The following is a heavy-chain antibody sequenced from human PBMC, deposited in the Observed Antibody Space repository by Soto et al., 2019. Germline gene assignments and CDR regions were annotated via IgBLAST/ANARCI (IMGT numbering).Heavy chain of an antibody. J-gene: IGHJ4*02. Sequence: GGSLRLSCAASGFTLSGYSMNWVRQAPGKGLEWISYISSSSATIHYVDSVKGRFTISRDNAKNSLYLQMNSLRADDTAVYYCARDSWWSPDYWGQGTQVTVSS. CDR1: GFTLSGYS. CDR3: ARDSWWSPDY. CDR2: ISSSSATI. V-gene: IGHV3-48*01. D-gene: IGHD2-15*01.